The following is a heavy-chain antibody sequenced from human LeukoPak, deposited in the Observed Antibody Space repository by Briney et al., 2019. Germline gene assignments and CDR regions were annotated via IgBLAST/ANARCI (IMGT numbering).Heavy chain of an antibody. Sequence: SVKVSCKASGGTFSSYAISWVRQAPGQGLEWMGGIIPIFGTANYAQKFQGRVTITTDESTSTAYMELSSLRSEDTAVYYCARGGPTMVRGAPFDYWGQGTLVTVSS. CDR1: GGTFSSYA. V-gene: IGHV1-69*05. CDR2: IIPIFGTA. J-gene: IGHJ4*02. CDR3: ARGGPTMVRGAPFDY. D-gene: IGHD3-10*01.